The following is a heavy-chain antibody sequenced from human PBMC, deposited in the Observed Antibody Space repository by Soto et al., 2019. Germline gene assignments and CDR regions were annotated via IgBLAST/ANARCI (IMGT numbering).Heavy chain of an antibody. Sequence: SETLSLTCAVYGGSFTGYYWSWIRLPPGKGLEWIGEINHSGSTNCNPSLKSRVTISVDTSENQFSLKLSSVTAADTAVYYCARVRKGPLWFGEHPFDYWGQGTLVTVSS. J-gene: IGHJ4*02. CDR1: GGSFTGYY. V-gene: IGHV4-34*01. CDR3: ARVRKGPLWFGEHPFDY. D-gene: IGHD3-10*01. CDR2: INHSGST.